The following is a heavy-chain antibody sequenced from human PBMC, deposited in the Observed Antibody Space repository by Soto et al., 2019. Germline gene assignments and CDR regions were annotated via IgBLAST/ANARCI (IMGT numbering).Heavy chain of an antibody. CDR1: GGSISSYY. V-gene: IGHV4-59*01. CDR3: ARGSGLGGYYYYYYMDV. Sequence: ASETLSLTCTVSGGSISSYYWSWIRQPPGKGLEWIGYIYYSGSTNYNPSLKSRVTISVDTSKNQFSLKLSSVTAADTAVYYCARGSGLGGYYYYYYMDVWGKGTTVTVPS. D-gene: IGHD3-16*01. J-gene: IGHJ6*03. CDR2: IYYSGST.